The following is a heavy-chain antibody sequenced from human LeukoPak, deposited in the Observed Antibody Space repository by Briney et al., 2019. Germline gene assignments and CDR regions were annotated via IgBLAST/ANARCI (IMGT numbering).Heavy chain of an antibody. Sequence: ASVKVSCKASGYTFTGYYMHWVRQAPGQGLEWMGWINPNSGGTNYAQKFQGRVTMTRDTSISTAYMELSRLRSDDTAVYYCARDWRPGRLERRARFDPWGQGTLVTVSS. CDR2: INPNSGGT. CDR3: ARDWRPGRLERRARFDP. CDR1: GYTFTGYY. J-gene: IGHJ5*02. D-gene: IGHD1-1*01. V-gene: IGHV1-2*02.